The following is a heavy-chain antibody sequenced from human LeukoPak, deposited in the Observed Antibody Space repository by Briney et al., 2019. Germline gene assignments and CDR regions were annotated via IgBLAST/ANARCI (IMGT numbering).Heavy chain of an antibody. CDR1: GFAFSSYA. CDR3: AQSGELLRPFDY. J-gene: IGHJ4*02. Sequence: GGSLRLSCAASGFAFSSYAMSWVRQASGKGLEWVSAISGSGGSTYYADSVKGRFTISRDNSKNTLYLQMNSLRAEDTAVYYCAQSGELLRPFDYWGQGTLVTVSS. CDR2: ISGSGGST. D-gene: IGHD1-26*01. V-gene: IGHV3-23*01.